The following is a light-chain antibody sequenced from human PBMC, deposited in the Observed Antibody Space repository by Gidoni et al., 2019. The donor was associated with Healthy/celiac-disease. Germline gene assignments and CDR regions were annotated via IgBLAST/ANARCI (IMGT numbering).Light chain of an antibody. V-gene: IGLV1-47*01. CDR3: AAWDDSLSAWV. J-gene: IGLJ3*02. CDR1: SSNIGSNY. Sequence: QSVLTQPPSASGPPGQRVTISCSGSSSNIGSNYVYWYQQLPGTAPKLLIYRNNQRPSGVPDRVSGSKSGTSASLAISGLRSEDEADYYCAAWDDSLSAWVFGGGTKLTVL. CDR2: RNN.